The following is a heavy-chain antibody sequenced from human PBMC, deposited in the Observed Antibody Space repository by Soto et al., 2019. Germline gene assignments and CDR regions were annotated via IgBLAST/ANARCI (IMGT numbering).Heavy chain of an antibody. D-gene: IGHD3-3*01. J-gene: IGHJ3*02. V-gene: IGHV3-66*01. CDR2: IYSGGST. CDR1: GFTVSSNY. CDR3: YLRFLEWFSAFDI. Sequence: GGSLRLSCAASGFTVSSNYMSWVRQAPGKGLEWVSVIYSGGSTYYADSVKGRFTISRDNSKNTLYLQMNSLRAEDTAVYYCYLRFLEWFSAFDIWGQGTMVTVSS.